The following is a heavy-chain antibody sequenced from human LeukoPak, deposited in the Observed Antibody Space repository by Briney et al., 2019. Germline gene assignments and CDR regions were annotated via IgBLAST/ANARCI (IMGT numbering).Heavy chain of an antibody. CDR1: GGSFSGYY. J-gene: IGHJ4*02. CDR3: ARLIYPTYNNFDY. V-gene: IGHV4-34*01. CDR2: INHSGST. D-gene: IGHD1-14*01. Sequence: SETLSLTCAVYGGSFSGYYWSWIRQPPGKGLEWIGEINHSGSTNYNPSLKSRVTISVDTSKNQFSLKLSSVTAADTAVYYCARLIYPTYNNFDYWGQGTLVTVSS.